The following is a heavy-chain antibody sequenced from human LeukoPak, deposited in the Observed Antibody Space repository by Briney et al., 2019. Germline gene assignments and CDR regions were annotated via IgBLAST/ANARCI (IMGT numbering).Heavy chain of an antibody. Sequence: SETLSLTCAVYGASFSGYYWSWIRQPPGKGLEWIGEINHSGSTNYNPSLKSRVTISVDTSKNQFSLKLSSVTAADTAVYYCARVLAAAGTSYYFDYWGQGTLVTVSS. V-gene: IGHV4-34*01. D-gene: IGHD6-13*01. CDR3: ARVLAAAGTSYYFDY. CDR1: GASFSGYY. CDR2: INHSGST. J-gene: IGHJ4*02.